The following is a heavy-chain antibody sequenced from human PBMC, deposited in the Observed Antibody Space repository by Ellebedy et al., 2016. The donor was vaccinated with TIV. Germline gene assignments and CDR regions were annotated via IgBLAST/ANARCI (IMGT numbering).Heavy chain of an antibody. V-gene: IGHV1-2*02. D-gene: IGHD3-10*01. CDR1: GYTFTFTAYY. J-gene: IGHJ2*01. CDR2: INPNSGDT. Sequence: AASVKVSCKASGYTFTFTAYYMHWVRQAPGQGLEWMGWINPNSGDTKYAQKFQGRVTMTRDTSISTAYMALSRLRSDDTAVYYCARGSLDITMVRGVTIGDWYFDLWGRGTLVTVSS. CDR3: ARGSLDITMVRGVTIGDWYFDL.